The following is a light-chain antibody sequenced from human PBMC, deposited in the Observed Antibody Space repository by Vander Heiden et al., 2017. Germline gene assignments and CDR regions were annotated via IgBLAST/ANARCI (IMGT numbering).Light chain of an antibody. V-gene: IGLV2-14*03. J-gene: IGLJ1*01. CDR2: DVR. CDR1: SSDVGGYNY. CDR3: SSYATSSTL. Sequence: QSALPQPASASGSPGQSITISCTGTSSDVGGYNYVSWYQQHPGKAPKLILYDVRHRPSGVSNRFSGSKSGNTASLTISWLQAEDEADYYCSSYATSSTLFGTGTKVTVL.